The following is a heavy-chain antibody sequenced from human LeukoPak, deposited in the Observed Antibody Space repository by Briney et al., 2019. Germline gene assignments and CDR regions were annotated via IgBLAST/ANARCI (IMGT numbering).Heavy chain of an antibody. CDR3: ARYCYASGSPQDAFDI. CDR2: IHYSGST. CDR1: GGSISSGGYY. V-gene: IGHV4-31*03. D-gene: IGHD3-10*01. J-gene: IGHJ3*02. Sequence: PSETLSLTCTVSGGSISSGGYYWSWIRQHPGKGLEWIGYIHYSGSTDYNPSLKSRVTISVDTSKNQFSLKLNSVTAADTAVYYCARYCYASGSPQDAFDIWGQGTMVTVSS.